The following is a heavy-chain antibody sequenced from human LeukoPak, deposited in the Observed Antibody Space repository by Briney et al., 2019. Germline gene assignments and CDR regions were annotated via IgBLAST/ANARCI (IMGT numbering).Heavy chain of an antibody. CDR3: ARDPGWYYYDSSGYTVDY. D-gene: IGHD3-22*01. V-gene: IGHV3-21*01. Sequence: KPGGSLRLSCSASGFTVSSNYMTWVRQAPGKGLEWVSSISSSSSYIYYADSVKGRFTISRDNAKNSLYLQMNSLRAEDTAVYYCARDPGWYYYDSSGYTVDYWGQGTLVTVSS. CDR2: ISSSSSYI. CDR1: GFTVSSNY. J-gene: IGHJ4*02.